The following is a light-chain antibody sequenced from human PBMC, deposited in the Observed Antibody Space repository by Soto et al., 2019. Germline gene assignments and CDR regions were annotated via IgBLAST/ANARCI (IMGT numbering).Light chain of an antibody. CDR2: DVS. CDR3: TSYATGSAYV. Sequence: ALTQPPSVSGSPGQSVTISCTGTSSDVGGYNRVSWYQQAPGKAPKLLIYDVSNRPSGGSTRFSGSKSGNTASLTISGLQAEDEADYYCTSYATGSAYVFGPGTKLTVL. J-gene: IGLJ1*01. V-gene: IGLV2-18*02. CDR1: SSDVGGYNR.